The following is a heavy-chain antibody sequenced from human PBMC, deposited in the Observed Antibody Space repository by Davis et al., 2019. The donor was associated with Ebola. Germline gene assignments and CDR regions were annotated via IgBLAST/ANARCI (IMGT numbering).Heavy chain of an antibody. D-gene: IGHD3-10*01. CDR2: ISWNSANI. CDR3: ATLPGGRGMDV. V-gene: IGHV3-9*01. CDR1: GFTFEDYA. Sequence: GGSLRLSCAVSGFTFEDYAMYWVRQAPGKGLEWVSGISWNSANIGYADSVKGRFIISRDNTKNSIYLEMNDLRVDDTAVYYCATLPGGRGMDVWGQGTTVTVSS. J-gene: IGHJ6*02.